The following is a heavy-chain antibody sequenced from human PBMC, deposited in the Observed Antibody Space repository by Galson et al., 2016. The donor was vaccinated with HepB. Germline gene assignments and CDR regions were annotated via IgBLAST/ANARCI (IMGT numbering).Heavy chain of an antibody. D-gene: IGHD1-1*01. V-gene: IGHV4-39*01. Sequence: LSLTCTVSGGSTGSSSYYWGWIRQPPGEGLEWIGIIYYSGSTYYNPSLKSRVTIYVDTSKNHLSVNLTSVTAADTAVYYCATGTTGTDFEYWGQGTLVTVSS. J-gene: IGHJ4*02. CDR3: ATGTTGTDFEY. CDR1: GGSTGSSSYY. CDR2: IYYSGST.